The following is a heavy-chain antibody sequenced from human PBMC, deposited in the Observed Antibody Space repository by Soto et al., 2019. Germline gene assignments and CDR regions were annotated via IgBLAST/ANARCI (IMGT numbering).Heavy chain of an antibody. CDR3: ASTGRFSAIELWWFDP. V-gene: IGHV4-39*01. D-gene: IGHD2-21*02. Sequence: SETLSLTCTVSGGSFSSSSYFWAWIRQPPGKGLEWIGSISYSGSTYYNPSLKSRVTISVDTSKNQFSVKLSSVTAADTAVYYCASTGRFSAIELWWFDPWGRGTLVTVSS. J-gene: IGHJ5*02. CDR1: GGSFSSSSYF. CDR2: ISYSGST.